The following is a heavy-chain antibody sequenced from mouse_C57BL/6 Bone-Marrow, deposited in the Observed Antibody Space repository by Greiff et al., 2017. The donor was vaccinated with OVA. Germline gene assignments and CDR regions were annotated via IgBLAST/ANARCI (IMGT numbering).Heavy chain of an antibody. CDR2: ILPGSGRS. D-gene: IGHD2-5*01. Sequence: VKLQESGAELMKPGASVKLSCKATGYTFTGYWIEWVKQRPGHGLESIGEILPGSGRSNYNDKFKGKATFTADTSSNTAYMQLSSLSTEDSAIYYCARGIYSNYFDYWGQGTTLTVSS. J-gene: IGHJ2*01. CDR1: GYTFTGYW. CDR3: ARGIYSNYFDY. V-gene: IGHV1-9*01.